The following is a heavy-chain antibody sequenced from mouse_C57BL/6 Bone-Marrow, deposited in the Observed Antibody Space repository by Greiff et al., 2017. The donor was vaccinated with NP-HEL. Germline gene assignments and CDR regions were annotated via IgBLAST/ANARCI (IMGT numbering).Heavy chain of an antibody. CDR1: GFSINSDCY. CDR3: ARDNYYAMDY. Sequence: EVQRVESGPSLVRPSQSLSLTCTVTGFSINSDCYWIWIRQFPGNKLEYIGYTFYSGITYYNPSLESRTYITRDTSKNQFSLKLSSVTTEDTATYYCARDNYYAMDYWGQGTSVTVSS. V-gene: IGHV3-3*01. J-gene: IGHJ4*01. CDR2: TFYSGIT.